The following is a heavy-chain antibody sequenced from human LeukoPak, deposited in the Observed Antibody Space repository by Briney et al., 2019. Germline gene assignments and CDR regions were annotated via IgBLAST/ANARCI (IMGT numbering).Heavy chain of an antibody. CDR2: IKQDGSEK. D-gene: IGHD2-2*01. CDR1: GFTFSSYS. V-gene: IGHV3-7*01. Sequence: GGSLRLSCAASGFTFSSYSMNWVRQAPGKGLEWVANIKQDGSEKYYVDSVKGRFTISRDNAKNSLYLQMNSLRAEDTAVYYCARDDCSSTSCSPPYYYYGMDVWGQGTTVTVSS. CDR3: ARDDCSSTSCSPPYYYYGMDV. J-gene: IGHJ6*02.